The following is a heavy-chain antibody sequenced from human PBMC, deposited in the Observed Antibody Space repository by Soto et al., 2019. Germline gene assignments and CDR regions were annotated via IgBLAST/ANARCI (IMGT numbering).Heavy chain of an antibody. CDR1: GYTFTGYY. Sequence: ASVKVSCKASGYTFTGYYMHWVRQAPGQGLEWMGWINPNSGGTNYAQKFQGWVTMTRDTSISTAYMELSRLRSDETAVYYCARDTGPYYYDSSGYYTARYYYYGMDVWGQGTTVTVSS. CDR3: ARDTGPYYYDSSGYYTARYYYYGMDV. J-gene: IGHJ6*02. CDR2: INPNSGGT. V-gene: IGHV1-2*04. D-gene: IGHD3-22*01.